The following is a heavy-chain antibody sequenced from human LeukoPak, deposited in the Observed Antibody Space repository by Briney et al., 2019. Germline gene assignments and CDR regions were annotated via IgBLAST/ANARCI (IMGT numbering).Heavy chain of an antibody. CDR3: ARTPEDCSGGSCYSVY. V-gene: IGHV3-21*01. Sequence: GGSLRLSCAASGLTFSSYSVKWVRQAPGEGLEWVSSISSSSSYIYYADSVTGRFTISRDNAKNSLYLQMNSLRAEDTAVYYCARTPEDCSGGSCYSVYWGQGTLVTVSS. D-gene: IGHD2-15*01. CDR1: GLTFSSYS. J-gene: IGHJ4*02. CDR2: ISSSSSYI.